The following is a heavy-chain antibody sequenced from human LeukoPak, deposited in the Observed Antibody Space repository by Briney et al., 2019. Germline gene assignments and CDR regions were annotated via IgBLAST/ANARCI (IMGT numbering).Heavy chain of an antibody. CDR3: ARAEDPAMVNVGDYYYYGMDV. V-gene: IGHV1-18*01. Sequence: ASVKVSCKASGYTFSNFGITWVRQAPGQGLECMGWISAYNGNTKYTQIFQGRVTMTTDASTSTAYMELGSLTSDDTAVYYCARAEDPAMVNVGDYYYYGMDVWGQGTTVTVSS. J-gene: IGHJ6*02. CDR1: GYTFSNFG. D-gene: IGHD5-18*01. CDR2: ISAYNGNT.